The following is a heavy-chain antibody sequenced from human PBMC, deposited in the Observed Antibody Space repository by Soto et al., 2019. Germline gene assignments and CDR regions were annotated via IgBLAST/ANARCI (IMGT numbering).Heavy chain of an antibody. CDR3: ASGIAVAGIYYYYGMDV. V-gene: IGHV1-18*04. J-gene: IGHJ6*02. D-gene: IGHD6-19*01. CDR2: ISAYNGNT. Sequence: ASVKVSCKASGYTFTSYGISWVRQAPGQGLEWMGWISAYNGNTNYAQNLQGRVTMTRDTSTSTAYMELRSLRSDDTAVYYCASGIAVAGIYYYYGMDVWGQGTTVTVSS. CDR1: GYTFTSYG.